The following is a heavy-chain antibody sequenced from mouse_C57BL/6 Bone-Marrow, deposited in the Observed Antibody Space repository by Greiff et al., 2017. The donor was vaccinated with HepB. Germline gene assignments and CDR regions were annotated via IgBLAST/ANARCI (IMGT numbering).Heavy chain of an antibody. CDR1: GYTFTSYW. V-gene: IGHV1-69*01. Sequence: VQLQQPGAELVMPGASVKLSCKASGYTFTSYWVHWVKQRPGQGLEWIGEIDPSDSYTNYNQKFKGKSTLTVDKSSSTAYMQLSSLTSEDSAVYYCARRGYGSSYDFDYWGQGTTLTVSS. J-gene: IGHJ2*01. CDR3: ARRGYGSSYDFDY. D-gene: IGHD1-1*01. CDR2: IDPSDSYT.